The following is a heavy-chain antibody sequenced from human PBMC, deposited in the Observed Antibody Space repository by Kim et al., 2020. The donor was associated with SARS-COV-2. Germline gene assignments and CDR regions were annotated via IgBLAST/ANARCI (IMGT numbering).Heavy chain of an antibody. CDR1: GFIFSNHD. V-gene: IGHV3-23*01. Sequence: GGSLRLSCAASGFIFSNHDMTWVRQAPGKGLEWVSSIRRDGIKLYPDSVRGRFTISRDNSKDTLYVQMNSLRVEDTAVYYCVSGLYIDMWYADYWGRGTLVTVSS. D-gene: IGHD3-16*02. J-gene: IGHJ4*02. CDR3: VSGLYIDMWYADY. CDR2: IRRDGIK.